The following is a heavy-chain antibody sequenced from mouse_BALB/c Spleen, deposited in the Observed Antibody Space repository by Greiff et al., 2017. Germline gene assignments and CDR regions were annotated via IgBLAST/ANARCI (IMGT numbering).Heavy chain of an antibody. Sequence: EVKLMESGGGLVKPGGSLKLSCAASGFAFSSYDMSWVRQTPEKRLEWVAYISSGGGSTYYPDTVKGRFTISRDNAKNTLYLQMSSLKSEDTAMYYCASHYDYDGFAYWGQGTLVTVSA. D-gene: IGHD2-4*01. CDR3: ASHYDYDGFAY. V-gene: IGHV5-12-1*01. J-gene: IGHJ3*01. CDR2: ISSGGGST. CDR1: GFAFSSYD.